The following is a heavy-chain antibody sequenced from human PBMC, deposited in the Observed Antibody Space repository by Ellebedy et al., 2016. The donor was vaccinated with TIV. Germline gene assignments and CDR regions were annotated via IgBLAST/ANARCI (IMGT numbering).Heavy chain of an antibody. D-gene: IGHD3-9*01. Sequence: SETLSLXXTVSGGSISSGGYYWSWIRQPPGKGLEWIGEINHSGSTNYNPSLKSRVTISVDTSKNQFSLKLSSVTAADTAVYYCARGDYDILTGYYPIDYWGQGTLVTVSS. CDR1: GGSISSGGYY. CDR3: ARGDYDILTGYYPIDY. J-gene: IGHJ4*02. V-gene: IGHV4-39*07. CDR2: INHSGST.